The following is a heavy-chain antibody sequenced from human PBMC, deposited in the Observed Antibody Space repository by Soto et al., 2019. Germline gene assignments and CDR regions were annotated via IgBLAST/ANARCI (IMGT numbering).Heavy chain of an antibody. CDR3: AREFEPHSPYGGNSGAFDI. J-gene: IGHJ3*02. CDR2: IYSGGST. Sequence: PGGSLRLSCAASGFTVSRYYMSWVRQAPGKGLEWASVIYSGGSTYYADSVKGRFTISRDNSKNTLYLQMNSLRAEDTAVYYCAREFEPHSPYGGNSGAFDIWGQGTMVTVSS. CDR1: GFTVSRYY. V-gene: IGHV3-53*01. D-gene: IGHD4-17*01.